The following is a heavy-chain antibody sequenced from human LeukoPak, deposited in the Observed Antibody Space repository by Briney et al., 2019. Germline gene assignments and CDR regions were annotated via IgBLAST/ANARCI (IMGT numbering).Heavy chain of an antibody. J-gene: IGHJ3*02. CDR2: INHSGST. D-gene: IGHD6-13*01. CDR1: GGSFSGYY. V-gene: IGHV4-34*01. CDR3: AREGSLSSSWYRNAFDI. Sequence: SETLSLTCAVYGGSFSGYYWSWIRQPPGKGLEWIGEINHSGSTNYNPSLKSRVTISVDTSKNQFSLKLSSVTAADTAVYYCAREGSLSSSWYRNAFDIWGQGTMVTVSS.